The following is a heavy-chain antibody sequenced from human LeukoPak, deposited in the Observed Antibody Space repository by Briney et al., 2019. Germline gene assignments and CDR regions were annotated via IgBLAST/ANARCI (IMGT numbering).Heavy chain of an antibody. Sequence: PSETLSLTCAVYGGSFSGYYWSWIRQPPGKGLEWIGEINHSGSTNYNPSLKSRVTISVDTSKNQFSLKLSSVTAADTAVYYCASQLRDTDYWGRGTLVTVSS. V-gene: IGHV4-34*01. CDR3: ASQLRDTDY. CDR2: INHSGST. CDR1: GGSFSGYY. D-gene: IGHD4-17*01. J-gene: IGHJ4*02.